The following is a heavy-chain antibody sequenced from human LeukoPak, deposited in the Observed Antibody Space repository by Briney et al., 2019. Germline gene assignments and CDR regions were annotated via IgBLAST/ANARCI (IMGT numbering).Heavy chain of an antibody. D-gene: IGHD3-9*01. CDR1: GFTLSRYG. V-gene: IGHV3-30*18. CDR3: AKFFTGIPAFDI. Sequence: GRSLRLSCAASGFTLSRYGMHWVRQAPGKGLEWVAVISYDGSNKYYADSVKGRFTISRDNSKNTLYLQMNSLRAEDTAVYYCAKFFTGIPAFDIWGQGTMVTVSS. CDR2: ISYDGSNK. J-gene: IGHJ3*02.